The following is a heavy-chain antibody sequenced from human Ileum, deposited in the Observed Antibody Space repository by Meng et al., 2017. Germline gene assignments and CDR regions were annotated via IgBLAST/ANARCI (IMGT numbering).Heavy chain of an antibody. Sequence: EVQEGESGGGCGQREGSLILSCGALGFTFRNYWRGWVRQSPAKGLEWVANIKQVESEKYFMDSVKGRFTVSRDNAKNSLYLQMNSLRAEDTAVYYCAILGFQGIDPWGQGTLVTVSS. CDR2: IKQVESEK. D-gene: IGHD2/OR15-2a*01. J-gene: IGHJ5*02. CDR1: GFTFRNYW. CDR3: AILGFQGIDP. V-gene: IGHV3-7*01.